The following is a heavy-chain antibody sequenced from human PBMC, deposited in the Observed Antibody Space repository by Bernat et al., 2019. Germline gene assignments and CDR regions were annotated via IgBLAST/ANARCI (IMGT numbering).Heavy chain of an antibody. V-gene: IGHV3-23*01. CDR2: ISGSGGST. D-gene: IGHD3-3*01. Sequence: EVQLLESGGGLVQPGGSLRLSCAASGFTFSSYAMSWVRQAPGKGLEWVSAISGSGGSTYYADSVKGRFTISRDNSKNTLYLQMNSLRAEDTAVYYCARDRFWSGPYYYYGMDVWGQGTTVTVSS. J-gene: IGHJ6*02. CDR3: ARDRFWSGPYYYYGMDV. CDR1: GFTFSSYA.